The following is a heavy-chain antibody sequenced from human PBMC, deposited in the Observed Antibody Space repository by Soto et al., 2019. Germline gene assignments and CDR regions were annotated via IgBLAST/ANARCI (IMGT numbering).Heavy chain of an antibody. D-gene: IGHD5-18*01. J-gene: IGHJ4*02. CDR2: INHSGST. CDR3: ARGRGYSYGGIDY. V-gene: IGHV4-34*01. CDR1: GGSFSGYY. Sequence: PSETLSLTCAVYGGSFSGYYWSWIRQPPGKGLEWIGEINHSGSTNYNPSLKSRVTISVDTSKNQFSLKLSSVTAADTAVYYCARGRGYSYGGIDYWGQGTLVTVSS.